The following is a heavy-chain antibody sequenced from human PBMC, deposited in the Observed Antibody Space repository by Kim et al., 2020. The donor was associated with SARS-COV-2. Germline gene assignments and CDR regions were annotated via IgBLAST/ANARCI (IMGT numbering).Heavy chain of an antibody. V-gene: IGHV3-11*06. D-gene: IGHD2-21*02. J-gene: IGHJ4*02. CDR2: YT. CDR3: ARSGDGGGFDY. Sequence: YTNNADSVKGRFTISRDNAKKSLYLQMDSRRVEDTAVYYCARSGDGGGFDYWGQGTLVTVSS.